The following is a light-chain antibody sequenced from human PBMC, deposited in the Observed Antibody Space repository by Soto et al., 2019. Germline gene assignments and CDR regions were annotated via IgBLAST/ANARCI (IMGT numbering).Light chain of an antibody. Sequence: SYELTQPPSVSVAPGKTATITCGGNNIGSKSVHWYQQKPGQAPVVVIYYDSDRPSGIPERFSGSNSGNTATLTISRVEAGDEADYYCQVWDSSSDHRVFGTGTKLTVL. CDR1: NIGSKS. V-gene: IGLV3-21*04. CDR3: QVWDSSSDHRV. J-gene: IGLJ1*01. CDR2: YDS.